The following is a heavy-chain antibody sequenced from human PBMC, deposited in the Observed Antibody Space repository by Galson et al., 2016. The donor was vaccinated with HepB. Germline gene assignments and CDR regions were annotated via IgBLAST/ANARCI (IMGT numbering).Heavy chain of an antibody. V-gene: IGHV3-30*18. CDR2: ISYDGSNK. CDR3: AKDSLVYAIDHYYGMDV. Sequence: SLRLSCAASGFTFTRYGMHWARQAPGKGLGWVAVISYDGSNKYYADSVKGRFTISRDNSKNTLDLQMNSLRAEDTAVYYCAKDSLVYAIDHYYGMDVWGQGTTVTVSS. D-gene: IGHD2-8*01. CDR1: GFTFTRYG. J-gene: IGHJ6*02.